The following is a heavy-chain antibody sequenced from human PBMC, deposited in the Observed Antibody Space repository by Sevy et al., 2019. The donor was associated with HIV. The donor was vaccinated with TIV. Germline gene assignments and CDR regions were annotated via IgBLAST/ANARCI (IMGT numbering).Heavy chain of an antibody. J-gene: IGHJ6*02. V-gene: IGHV3-21*01. CDR2: ISSSSSYI. CDR1: GFTFSSYS. CDR3: ARVQDRFLEWARGYYYYYYGMDV. D-gene: IGHD3-3*01. Sequence: GGSLRLSCAASGFTFSSYSMNWVRQAPGKGLEWVSSISSSSSYIYYADSVKGRFTISRDNAKNSLYVQMNSLRAEDTAVYYCARVQDRFLEWARGYYYYYYGMDVWGQGTTVTVSS.